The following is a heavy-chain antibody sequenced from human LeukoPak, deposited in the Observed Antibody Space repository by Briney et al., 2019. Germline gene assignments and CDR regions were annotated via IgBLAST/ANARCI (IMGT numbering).Heavy chain of an antibody. D-gene: IGHD3-9*01. J-gene: IGHJ4*02. V-gene: IGHV3-30*02. Sequence: QTGGSLRLSCAASGFTFSSYGMHWVRQAPGKGLEWVAFIRYDGSNKYYADSVKGRFTLSRDNSKNTLYLQMNSLRAEDTAVYYCAEEYDMPLGGQGTLVTVSS. CDR3: AEEYDMPL. CDR1: GFTFSSYG. CDR2: IRYDGSNK.